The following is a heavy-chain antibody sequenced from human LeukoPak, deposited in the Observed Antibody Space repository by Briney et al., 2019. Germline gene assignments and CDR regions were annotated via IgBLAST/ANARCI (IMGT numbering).Heavy chain of an antibody. V-gene: IGHV4-59*01. D-gene: IGHD4-17*01. CDR1: GGSISSYF. J-gene: IGHJ5*02. CDR3: ARGVTVTTQNWFDP. Sequence: SETLSLTCTVSGGSISSYFWSWIRQPPGKGLEWIGHIYYSGRTNYSPSLKSRVTISVDTSKNQFSLILSSVTAADTAVYYCARGVTVTTQNWFDPWGQGTLVTVSS. CDR2: IYYSGRT.